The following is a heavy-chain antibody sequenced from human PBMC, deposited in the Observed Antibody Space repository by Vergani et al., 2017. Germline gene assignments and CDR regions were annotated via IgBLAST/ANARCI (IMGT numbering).Heavy chain of an antibody. CDR2: INPSGGHT. CDR3: ARGDCGILTGYRY. V-gene: IGHV1-46*03. CDR1: GYTFSNYY. D-gene: IGHD3-9*01. Sequence: QVQVVQSGAEVKKSGASVKVSCKTSGYTFSNYYMHWVRQAPGQGLEWMGIINPSGGHTNYAQKFQGRVTMTRDTSTSTVYMELSRLRSKDTDIYYCARGDCGILTGYRYWGEGTLVTVSA. J-gene: IGHJ4*02.